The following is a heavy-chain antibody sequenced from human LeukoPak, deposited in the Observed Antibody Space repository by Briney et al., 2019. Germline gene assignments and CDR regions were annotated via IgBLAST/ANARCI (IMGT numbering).Heavy chain of an antibody. CDR3: ARRGIAARGGFFDY. D-gene: IGHD6-6*01. CDR2: IYTSGST. V-gene: IGHV4-4*09. J-gene: IGHJ4*02. CDR1: GGSISSYY. Sequence: SETLSLTCTVSGGSISSYYWSWIRQPPGKGLEWTWYIYTSGSTNYNPSLKSRVTISVDTSKNQFSLKLSSVTAADTAVYYCARRGIAARGGFFDYWGQGTLVTVSS.